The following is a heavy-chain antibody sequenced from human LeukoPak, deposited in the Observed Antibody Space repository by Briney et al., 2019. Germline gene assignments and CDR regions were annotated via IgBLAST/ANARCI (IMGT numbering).Heavy chain of an antibody. CDR3: AKPTGSSSGWYMNFDY. J-gene: IGHJ4*02. CDR2: ISTSGGST. CDR1: GFTFNSYA. D-gene: IGHD6-19*01. Sequence: PGGSLRLSCAASGFTFNSYAMNWVRQAPGKGLEWVSAISTSGGSTHYADSVKGRFTIYRDNSKNTLYLQMDRLRAEDTAVYYCAKPTGSSSGWYMNFDYWGQGTLVTVSS. V-gene: IGHV3-23*01.